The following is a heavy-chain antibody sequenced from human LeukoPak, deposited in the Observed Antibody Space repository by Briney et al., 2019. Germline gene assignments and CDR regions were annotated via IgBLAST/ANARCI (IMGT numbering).Heavy chain of an antibody. Sequence: GGSLRLSCAASGFTFSSYAMSWVRQAPGKGLEWVSAISGSGGSTYYADSVKGRFTISRDNSKNTLYLQMNSLRAEDTAVYYCAKDPFWSGYFGEVDNWGQGTLVTVSS. D-gene: IGHD3-3*01. CDR3: AKDPFWSGYFGEVDN. V-gene: IGHV3-23*01. CDR2: ISGSGGST. CDR1: GFTFSSYA. J-gene: IGHJ4*02.